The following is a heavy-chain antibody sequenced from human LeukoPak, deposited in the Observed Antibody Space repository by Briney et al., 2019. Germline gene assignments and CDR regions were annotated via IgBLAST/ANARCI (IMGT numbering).Heavy chain of an antibody. CDR3: ARTGIAVADAFDY. D-gene: IGHD6-19*01. CDR1: GLSFSSHW. Sequence: GGSLRLSCAASGLSFSSHWMHWVRQAPGKGLVWVSRINSDGSSTSYADSVKGRFTISRDNAKNSLYLQMNSLRAEDTAVYYCARTGIAVADAFDYWGQGTLVTVSS. V-gene: IGHV3-74*01. J-gene: IGHJ4*02. CDR2: INSDGSST.